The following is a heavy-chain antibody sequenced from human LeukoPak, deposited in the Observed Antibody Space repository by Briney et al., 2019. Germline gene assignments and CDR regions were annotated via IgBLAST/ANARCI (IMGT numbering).Heavy chain of an antibody. Sequence: GGSLRLSCAASGLNFGVYWMSWVRQAPGKGLEWVANIKPDGSERYYVDSVKGRFTISRDNAKNSLYLQMNSLRADDTAVYYCASGNWNDRAFDIWGQGTMVTVSS. CDR1: GLNFGVYW. CDR2: IKPDGSER. J-gene: IGHJ3*02. CDR3: ASGNWNDRAFDI. D-gene: IGHD1-20*01. V-gene: IGHV3-7*01.